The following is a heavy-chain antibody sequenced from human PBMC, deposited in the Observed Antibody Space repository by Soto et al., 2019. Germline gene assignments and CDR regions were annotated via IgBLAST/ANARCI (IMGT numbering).Heavy chain of an antibody. CDR1: GDSIRSGNHY. CDR2: IYYSGST. D-gene: IGHD3-9*01. Sequence: QVQLQESGPGLVKPSQTLSLTCTVSGDSIRSGNHYWSWIRQPPGKGLEWIGYIYYSGSTYYSPSLKSRFTISVDTSKNQFPLKLNSVTAADRAVYYWARVDFLPVYGCMDVGGQGTTVTVSS. J-gene: IGHJ6*02. V-gene: IGHV4-30-4*01. CDR3: ARVDFLPVYGCMDV.